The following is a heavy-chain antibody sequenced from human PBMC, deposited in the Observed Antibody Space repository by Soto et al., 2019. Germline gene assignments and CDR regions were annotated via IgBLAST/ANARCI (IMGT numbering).Heavy chain of an antibody. V-gene: IGHV4-59*01. CDR1: GGSISSYY. CDR2: IYYSGST. D-gene: IGHD4-17*01. Sequence: SETLSLTCTVSGGSISSYYWSWIRQPPGKGLEWIGYIYYSGSTNYNPSLKSRVTISVDTSKNQFSLKLSSVTATDTAVYYCARDHYGDTAFDIWGQGTMVTVSS. CDR3: ARDHYGDTAFDI. J-gene: IGHJ3*02.